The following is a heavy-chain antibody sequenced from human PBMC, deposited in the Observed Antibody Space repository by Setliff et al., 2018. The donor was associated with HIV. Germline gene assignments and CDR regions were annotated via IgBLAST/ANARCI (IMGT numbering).Heavy chain of an antibody. Sequence: SETLSLTCTVSGDSISSDFYWGWIRQPPGKGLEWIGSIYHSGNTYYMPSFQSRVTISVDMSKNQFSLNLNSVTAADTAVYYCARGQGCGGGCHYAFEMWGQGTMVTVSS. J-gene: IGHJ3*02. D-gene: IGHD2-21*02. V-gene: IGHV4-38-2*02. CDR3: ARGQGCGGGCHYAFEM. CDR1: GDSISSDFY. CDR2: IYHSGNT.